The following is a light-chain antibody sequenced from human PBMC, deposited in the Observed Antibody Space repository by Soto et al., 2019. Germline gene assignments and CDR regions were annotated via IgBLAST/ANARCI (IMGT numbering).Light chain of an antibody. Sequence: DIQMTQSPSSLCASIGDRVTITCRASQRISTYLNWYQQKPGKAPKLLIYAASNLQSGVPSTFSGSGSGTDFSLTISSLQPEDFATYFCQQSYSTPRTFGGGTKVEIK. CDR1: QRISTY. J-gene: IGKJ4*01. V-gene: IGKV1-39*01. CDR2: AAS. CDR3: QQSYSTPRT.